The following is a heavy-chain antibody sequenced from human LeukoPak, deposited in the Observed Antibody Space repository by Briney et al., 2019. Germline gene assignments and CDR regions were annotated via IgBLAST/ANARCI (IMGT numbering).Heavy chain of an antibody. CDR2: INPNSGGT. J-gene: IGHJ6*03. CDR1: GYTFTGYY. Sequence: GASVKVSCKASGYTFTGYYMHWVRQAPGQGLEWMGWINPNSGGTNYAQKFQGRVTMTRDTSISTAYMELSRLRSDDTAVYYCARDAYYDFWSGYYQGYYYYMDVWGKGTTVTVSS. CDR3: ARDAYYDFWSGYYQGYYYYMDV. D-gene: IGHD3-3*01. V-gene: IGHV1-2*02.